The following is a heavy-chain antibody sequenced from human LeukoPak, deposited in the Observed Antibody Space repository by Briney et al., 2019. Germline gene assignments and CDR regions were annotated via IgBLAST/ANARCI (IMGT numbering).Heavy chain of an antibody. CDR3: AKDDRRYCSGGSCYDLGY. CDR2: ISYDGSNK. Sequence: PGGSLTLSCAPYGFTSSRYGTHWDRQADSRGMEWEAVISYDGSNKYYTDSVKGRFTISRDNSENTLYLQMNSLSAEDTGVYYCAKDDRRYCSGGSCYDLGYWGQGTLVTVSS. D-gene: IGHD2-15*01. V-gene: IGHV3-30*18. J-gene: IGHJ4*02. CDR1: GFTSSRYG.